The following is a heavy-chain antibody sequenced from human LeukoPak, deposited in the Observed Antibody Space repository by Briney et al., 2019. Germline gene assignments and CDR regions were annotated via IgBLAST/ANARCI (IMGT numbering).Heavy chain of an antibody. J-gene: IGHJ4*02. CDR2: IHSDGSST. Sequence: GGSLRLSCAASGFTFNYYWMHWVRQAPGKGLVWVSRIHSDGSSTTNADSVKGRFTISRDNAKNTLWLQMNSLRAEDTAVYYCAKDRPSGSSDYWGQGTLVTVSS. V-gene: IGHV3-74*03. D-gene: IGHD3-3*01. CDR3: AKDRPSGSSDY. CDR1: GFTFNYYW.